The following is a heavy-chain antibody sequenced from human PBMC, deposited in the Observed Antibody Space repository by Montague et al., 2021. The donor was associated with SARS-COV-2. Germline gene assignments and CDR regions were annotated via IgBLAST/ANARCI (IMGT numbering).Heavy chain of an antibody. V-gene: IGHV3-7*01. D-gene: IGHD3-22*01. CDR1: GIIFTNSW. CDR3: ATDSFSGYFD. Sequence: SLRLSCAASGIIFTNSWMSWVRQAPGKGLEWVASIKPDGTDKYYVDSVKGRFTNSRDNAKKSLYLQMNSLTAEDTAVYYCATDSFSGYFDWGQGTLVTVSS. J-gene: IGHJ4*02. CDR2: IKPDGTDK.